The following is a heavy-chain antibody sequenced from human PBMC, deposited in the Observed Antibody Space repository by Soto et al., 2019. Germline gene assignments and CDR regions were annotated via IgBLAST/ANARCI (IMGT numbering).Heavy chain of an antibody. Sequence: GGSLRLSCAAFGFTFSSYAMRWVRQAPGKGLEWVSAISGSGYSTYYADSVKGRFTISRDNSKNTLYLQMNSLRAEDTAVYYCAKTLYYYDTSGYQWGQGTLVTVSS. CDR3: AKTLYYYDTSGYQ. V-gene: IGHV3-23*01. J-gene: IGHJ4*02. CDR1: GFTFSSYA. CDR2: ISGSGYST. D-gene: IGHD3-22*01.